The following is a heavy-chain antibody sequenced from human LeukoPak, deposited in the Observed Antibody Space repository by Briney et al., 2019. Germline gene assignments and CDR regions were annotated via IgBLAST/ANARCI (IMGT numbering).Heavy chain of an antibody. CDR1: GFTFNNYG. J-gene: IGHJ4*02. CDR2: IGHDGNNA. CDR3: ARDFNVGKNFDY. Sequence: GGSLRLSCAASGFTFNNYGMHWVRQAPGKGLEWVTVIGHDGNNAKYADSVKGRFTISRDNSKNTLYLQMSSLRAEDTAVYYCARDFNVGKNFDYWGQGTLVIVSS. D-gene: IGHD1-26*01. V-gene: IGHV3-33*01.